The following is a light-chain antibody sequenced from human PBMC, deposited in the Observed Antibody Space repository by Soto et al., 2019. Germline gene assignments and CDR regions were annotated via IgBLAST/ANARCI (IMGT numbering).Light chain of an antibody. CDR3: QQASDCPLT. J-gene: IGKJ4*01. CDR1: QDISNY. CDR2: DAS. V-gene: IGKV1-33*01. Sequence: IQMTQSPSSLSASVGDRVTITCQASQDISNYLNWYQQKPGKAPKLLIYDASNLQTGVPSRFSGSGSVTEFTFTIISLQPEDFATYFCQQASDCPLTFGGGTKVDIK.